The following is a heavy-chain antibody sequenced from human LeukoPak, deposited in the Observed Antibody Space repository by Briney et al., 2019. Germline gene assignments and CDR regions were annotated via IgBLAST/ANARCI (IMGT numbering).Heavy chain of an antibody. D-gene: IGHD6-6*01. CDR3: ARLRKEYSSSSSFDY. CDR1: GGTFSSYA. CDR2: IIPIFGTA. J-gene: IGHJ4*02. V-gene: IGHV1-69*05. Sequence: SVKVSCKASGGTFSSYAISWVRQAPGQGLEWMGGIIPIFGTANYAQKFQGRVTITTDESTSTAYMELSSLRSEDTAVYYCARLRKEYSSSSSFDYWGQGTLVTVSS.